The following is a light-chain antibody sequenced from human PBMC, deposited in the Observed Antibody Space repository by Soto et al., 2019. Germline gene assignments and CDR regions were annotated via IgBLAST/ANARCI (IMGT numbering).Light chain of an antibody. V-gene: IGKV3-20*01. CDR1: QTIRSNY. Sequence: ETVLTQSPGTLSLSPGERATLSCRASQTIRSNYLAWYRQTPGQAPRLLIYGASNRATGIADRFNGRGSGKDLTLIISRLGAEDFALYYCQQYGSSPWTFGQGNKVEIK. CDR3: QQYGSSPWT. J-gene: IGKJ1*01. CDR2: GAS.